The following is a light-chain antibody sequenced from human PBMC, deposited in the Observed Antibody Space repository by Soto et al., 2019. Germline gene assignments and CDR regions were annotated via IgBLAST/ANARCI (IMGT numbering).Light chain of an antibody. CDR3: QQYGSSGT. Sequence: EIVLTQSPATLSLSPGERATLSCRASQSVSSYLAWYQQKPGQAPRLLIYGASSRPTGIPDRFSGSGSGTDFTLTISRLEPEDFAVYYCQQYGSSGTFGQGTKVDIK. J-gene: IGKJ1*01. CDR2: GAS. CDR1: QSVSSY. V-gene: IGKV3-20*01.